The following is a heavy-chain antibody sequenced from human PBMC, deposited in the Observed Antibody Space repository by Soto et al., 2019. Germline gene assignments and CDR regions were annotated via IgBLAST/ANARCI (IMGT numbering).Heavy chain of an antibody. CDR1: GGSISSADYY. D-gene: IGHD4-17*01. CDR2: IYYSGNT. Sequence: QVQLQESGPGLVKPSQTLSLTCTVSGGSISSADYYWTWICQPPGKGLEWIGFIYYSGNTYSHPSLKSRVTISLDTSKNQFSLDLTSVTAADAAVYYCARGGNEYGDPFDYWGQGTLVTVSS. V-gene: IGHV4-30-4*01. J-gene: IGHJ4*02. CDR3: ARGGNEYGDPFDY.